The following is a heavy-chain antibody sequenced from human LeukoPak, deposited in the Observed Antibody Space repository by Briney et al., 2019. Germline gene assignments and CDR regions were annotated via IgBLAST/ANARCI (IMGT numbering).Heavy chain of an antibody. CDR2: IYNSGPT. CDR1: GGSISSSNYY. D-gene: IGHD2-21*01. CDR3: ARHRYSGDYCAGAGLDH. J-gene: IGHJ4*02. V-gene: IGHV4-39*01. Sequence: SETLSLTCTVSGGSISSSNYYSWGWVRQPPGKGLEWIGNIYNSGPTDYNPSLKSRVTISVDTSRNQFSLELRSVTAADTAVYYCARHRYSGDYCAGAGLDHWGQGTLVTVSS.